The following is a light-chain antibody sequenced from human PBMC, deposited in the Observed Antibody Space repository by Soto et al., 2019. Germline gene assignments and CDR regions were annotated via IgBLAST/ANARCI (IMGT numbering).Light chain of an antibody. J-gene: IGKJ2*01. CDR3: QQYDNYPYT. V-gene: IGKV1-5*03. Sequence: DIQMTQSPSTLSASVGDRVTITCRASQSISIWLAWYQQKPGRAPKLLIYQASNLETGVPSRFSGSGSGTGFTLTISSLQPDDFATYYCQQYDNYPYTFGQGTKLEIK. CDR1: QSISIW. CDR2: QAS.